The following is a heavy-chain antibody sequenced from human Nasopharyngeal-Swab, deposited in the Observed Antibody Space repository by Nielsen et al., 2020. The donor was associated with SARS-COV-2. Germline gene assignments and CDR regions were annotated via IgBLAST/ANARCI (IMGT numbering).Heavy chain of an antibody. CDR2: ISAYNGNT. CDR3: ARPYYYDSSGYPPLKY. D-gene: IGHD3-22*01. V-gene: IGHV1-18*01. CDR1: GYTFTSYG. Sequence: ASVKVSYKASGYTFTSYGISWVRQAPGQGLEWMGWISAYNGNTNYAQKLQGRVTMTTDTSTSTAYMELRSLRSDDTAVYYCARPYYYDSSGYPPLKYWGQGTLVTVSS. J-gene: IGHJ4*02.